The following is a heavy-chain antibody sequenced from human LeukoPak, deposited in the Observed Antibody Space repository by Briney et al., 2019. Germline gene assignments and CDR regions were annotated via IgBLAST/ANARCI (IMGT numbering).Heavy chain of an antibody. Sequence: SETLSLTCAVYGGSFSGYYWSWIRQPPGKGLEWIGEINHSGSTNHNPSLKSRVSISVDTSKNQFSLKLSSVTAADTAVYYCAREFHGDYADAFDIWGQGTMVTVSS. CDR1: GGSFSGYY. CDR3: AREFHGDYADAFDI. D-gene: IGHD4-17*01. CDR2: INHSGST. J-gene: IGHJ3*02. V-gene: IGHV4-34*01.